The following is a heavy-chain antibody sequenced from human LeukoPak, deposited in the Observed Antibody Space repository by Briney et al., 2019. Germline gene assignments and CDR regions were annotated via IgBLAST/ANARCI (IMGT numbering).Heavy chain of an antibody. V-gene: IGHV4-61*02. CDR1: GGSISSGSYY. D-gene: IGHD3-10*01. CDR2: IYTSGST. J-gene: IGHJ3*02. Sequence: PSQTLSLTCTASGGSISSGSYYWSWIRQPAGKGLEWIGRIYTSGSTNYNPSLKSRVTISVDTSKNQFSLKLSSVTAADTAVYYCAREWRTGNRLIDIWGQGTMVTVSS. CDR3: AREWRTGNRLIDI.